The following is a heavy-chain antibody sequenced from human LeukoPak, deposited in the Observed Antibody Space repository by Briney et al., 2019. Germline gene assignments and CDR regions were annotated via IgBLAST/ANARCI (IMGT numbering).Heavy chain of an antibody. J-gene: IGHJ4*02. CDR1: GGFISSYY. CDR3: ARESVAAAGIFFDY. Sequence: SETLSLTCTVSGGFISSYYWSWIRQPPGKGLEWIGYIYYSGSTKYKSSLKSRLTISVDTSKNQFSLKLSSVTAADTAVYYCARESVAAAGIFFDYWGQGTLVTVSS. D-gene: IGHD6-13*01. CDR2: IYYSGST. V-gene: IGHV4-59*01.